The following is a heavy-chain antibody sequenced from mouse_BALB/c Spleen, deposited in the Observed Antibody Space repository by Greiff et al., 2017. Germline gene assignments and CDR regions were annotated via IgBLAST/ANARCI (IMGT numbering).Heavy chain of an antibody. CDR1: GFTFSSYA. J-gene: IGHJ2*01. CDR2: ISSGGST. Sequence: EVKLVESGGGLVKPGGSLKLSCAASGFTFSSYAMSWVRQTPEKRLEWVASISSGGSTYYPDSVKGRFTISRDNARNILYLQMSSLRSEDTAVYYCARGGYDYDRGDYWGQGTTLTVAS. V-gene: IGHV5-6-5*01. D-gene: IGHD2-4*01. CDR3: ARGGYDYDRGDY.